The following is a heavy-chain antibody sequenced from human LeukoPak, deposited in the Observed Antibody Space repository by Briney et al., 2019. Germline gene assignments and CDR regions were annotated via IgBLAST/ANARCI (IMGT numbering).Heavy chain of an antibody. CDR3: ARQRDSSGPADY. D-gene: IGHD6-19*01. CDR2: IYPGDSDT. CDR1: GYSFTSYW. J-gene: IGHJ4*02. Sequence: GESLKISCKGSGYSFTSYWIGWVRLMPGKGLEWMVIIYPGDSDTRYSPSFQGQVTISADKSISNAYLQWSSLNASDTAMYYCARQRDSSGPADYWGQGTLVTVSS. V-gene: IGHV5-51*01.